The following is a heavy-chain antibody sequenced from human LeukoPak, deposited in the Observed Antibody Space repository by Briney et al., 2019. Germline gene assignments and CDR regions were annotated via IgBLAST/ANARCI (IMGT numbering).Heavy chain of an antibody. Sequence: GRSLRLSCAASGFTFSSYAMHWVRQAPGKGLEWVAVIWYDGSNKYYADSEKGRFTISRDNSKNTLYLQMNSLRAEDTAVYYCARAHGYSYGYIDYWGQGTLVTVSS. J-gene: IGHJ4*02. CDR1: GFTFSSYA. V-gene: IGHV3-33*01. CDR3: ARAHGYSYGYIDY. D-gene: IGHD5-18*01. CDR2: IWYDGSNK.